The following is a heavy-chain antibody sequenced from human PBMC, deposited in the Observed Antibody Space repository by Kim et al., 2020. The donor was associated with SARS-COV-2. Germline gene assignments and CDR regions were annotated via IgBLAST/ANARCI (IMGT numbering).Heavy chain of an antibody. Sequence: GGSLRLSCSASGFTFSSYAMHWVRQAPGKGLEYVSAISSNGGSTYYADSVKGRFTISRDNSKNTLYLQMSSLRAEDTAVYYCVKEQMPKYYDFWSGYHTWFDPWGQGTLVTVSS. D-gene: IGHD3-3*01. J-gene: IGHJ5*02. CDR1: GFTFSSYA. CDR2: ISSNGGST. V-gene: IGHV3-64D*06. CDR3: VKEQMPKYYDFWSGYHTWFDP.